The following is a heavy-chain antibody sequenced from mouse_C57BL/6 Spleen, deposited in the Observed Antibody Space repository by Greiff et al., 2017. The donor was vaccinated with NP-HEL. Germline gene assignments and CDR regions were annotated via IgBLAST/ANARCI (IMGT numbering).Heavy chain of an antibody. D-gene: IGHD1-1*01. CDR1: GYTFTSYG. J-gene: IGHJ4*01. CDR3: AREYYGSSYYYAMDY. CDR2: IYPRSGNT. V-gene: IGHV1-81*01. Sequence: QVQLKESGAELARPGASVKLSCKASGYTFTSYGISWVKQRTGQGLEWIGEIYPRSGNTYYNEKFKGKATLTADKYSSTAYMELRSLTSEDSAVYFCAREYYGSSYYYAMDYWGQGTSVTVSS.